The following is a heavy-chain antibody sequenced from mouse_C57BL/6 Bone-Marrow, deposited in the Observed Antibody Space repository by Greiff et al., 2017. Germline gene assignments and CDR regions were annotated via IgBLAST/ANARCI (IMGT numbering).Heavy chain of an antibody. D-gene: IGHD1-2*01. CDR3: ARNHYYEDYYAMDY. CDR2: IHPNSGST. J-gene: IGHJ4*01. V-gene: IGHV1-64*01. Sequence: QVQLQQPGAELVKPGASVKLSCKASGYTFTSYWMHWVKQRPGQGLEWIGMIHPNSGSTNYNEKFKSKATLTVDKSSSTAYMQLSSLASEDSAVCYCARNHYYEDYYAMDYWGQGTSVTVSS. CDR1: GYTFTSYW.